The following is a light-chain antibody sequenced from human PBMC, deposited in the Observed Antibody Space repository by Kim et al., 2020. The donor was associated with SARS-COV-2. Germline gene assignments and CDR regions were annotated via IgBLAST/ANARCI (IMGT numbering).Light chain of an antibody. Sequence: GQWVTISCSGSSSNIGSNIVNRFQQLPGTAPQLLIYTNTKRPSGVPDRFSGSKSGTSASLAISGLQSEDEADYYCASWDDRLNGMVFGGGTQLTVL. CDR1: SSNIGSNI. J-gene: IGLJ3*02. CDR3: ASWDDRLNGMV. V-gene: IGLV1-44*01. CDR2: TNT.